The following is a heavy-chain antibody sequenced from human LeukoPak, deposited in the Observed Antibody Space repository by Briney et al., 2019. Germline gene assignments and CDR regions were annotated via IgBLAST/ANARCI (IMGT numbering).Heavy chain of an antibody. J-gene: IGHJ6*02. CDR3: ASPGYSSGWRGYYYYGMDV. D-gene: IGHD6-19*01. Sequence: ASVKVSCKASGYTFTGYYMHWVRQAPGQGLEWMGIINPSGGSTSYAQKFQGRVTMTRDTSTSTVYMELSSLRSEDTAVYYCASPGYSSGWRGYYYYGMDVWAKGPRSPSP. V-gene: IGHV1-46*01. CDR2: INPSGGST. CDR1: GYTFTGYY.